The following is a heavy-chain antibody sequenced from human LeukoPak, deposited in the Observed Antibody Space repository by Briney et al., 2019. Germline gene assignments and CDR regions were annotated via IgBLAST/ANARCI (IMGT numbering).Heavy chain of an antibody. D-gene: IGHD1-26*01. CDR1: GFTFSSYS. J-gene: IGHJ4*02. V-gene: IGHV3-21*01. CDR3: TREVSGSLYFDY. CDR2: ISSSSSYI. Sequence: GGSLRLSCAASGFTFSSYSMNWVRQAPGKGLEWVSSISSSSSYIYYADSVKGRFTISRDNAKNSLYLQMNSLRAEDTAVYYCTREVSGSLYFDYWGQGTLVTVSS.